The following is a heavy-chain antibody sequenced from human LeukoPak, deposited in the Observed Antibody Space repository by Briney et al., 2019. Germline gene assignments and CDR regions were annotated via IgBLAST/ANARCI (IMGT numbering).Heavy chain of an antibody. J-gene: IGHJ4*02. CDR2: YKLQGRT. Sequence: SETLSLTCGVSGGSISNTNWWTWVRQPPGKGLEWIGEYKLQGRTNYNPSLKSRVAISVDKSENHISLKLTSVTAADTAVYYCAREGGPYRPLDYSGQGTLVTVSS. CDR3: AREGGPYRPLDY. CDR1: GGSISNTNW. V-gene: IGHV4-4*02.